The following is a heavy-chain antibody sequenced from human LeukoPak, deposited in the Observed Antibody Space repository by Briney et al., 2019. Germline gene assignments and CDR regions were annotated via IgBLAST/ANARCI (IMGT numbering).Heavy chain of an antibody. CDR3: ARAPGCSSTSCFTGY. Sequence: GGSLRLSCAASGFTFSSYSMNWVRQAPGKGLEWVSYISSSSSTIYYADSVKGRFTISRDNAKNTLYLQMNSLRAEDTAVYCCARAPGCSSTSCFTGYWGQGTLVTVSS. D-gene: IGHD2-2*01. CDR2: ISSSSSTI. CDR1: GFTFSSYS. V-gene: IGHV3-48*04. J-gene: IGHJ4*02.